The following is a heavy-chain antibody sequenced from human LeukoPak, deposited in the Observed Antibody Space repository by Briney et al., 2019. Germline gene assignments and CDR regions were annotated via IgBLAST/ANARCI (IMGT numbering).Heavy chain of an antibody. V-gene: IGHV3-33*01. CDR2: ISYDGNNK. Sequence: KYGMHWVRQAPGKGLEWVAVISYDGNNKYYADSVKGRFTISRDNAKNSLYLQMNSLRAEDTAVYYCARPPGSSSWYSYYFDYWGQGTLVTVSS. CDR1: KYG. D-gene: IGHD6-13*01. J-gene: IGHJ4*02. CDR3: ARPPGSSSWYSYYFDY.